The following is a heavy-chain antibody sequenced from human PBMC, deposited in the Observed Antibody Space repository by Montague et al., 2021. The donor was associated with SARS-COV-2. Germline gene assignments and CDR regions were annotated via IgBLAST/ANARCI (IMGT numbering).Heavy chain of an antibody. CDR3: ARQENSSGWFKPDAFDI. Sequence: SETLSLTCTVSGGSISSSSYYWGWIRQPPGKGLEWIGSIYYSGSTYYNPSLKSRVTISVDTSNNQFSLKLSSVTAADTAVYYCARQENSSGWFKPDAFDIWGQGTMVTVSS. CDR2: IYYSGST. V-gene: IGHV4-39*01. CDR1: GGSISSSSYY. D-gene: IGHD6-19*01. J-gene: IGHJ3*02.